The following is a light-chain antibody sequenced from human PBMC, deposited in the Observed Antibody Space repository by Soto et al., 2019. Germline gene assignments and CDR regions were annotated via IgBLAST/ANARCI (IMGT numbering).Light chain of an antibody. Sequence: DIHMTHSPSTLSASLVVRVTITCRASQSISSWLAWYQQKPGKAPKLLIYDASSLESGVPSRFSGSGSGTEFTLTVSSLQPDDFATYYCRQYNSYPITFGQGTRLEIK. CDR3: RQYNSYPIT. V-gene: IGKV1-5*01. CDR2: DAS. J-gene: IGKJ5*01. CDR1: QSISSW.